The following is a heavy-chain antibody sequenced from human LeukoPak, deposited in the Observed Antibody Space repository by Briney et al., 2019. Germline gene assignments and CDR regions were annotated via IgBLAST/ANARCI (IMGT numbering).Heavy chain of an antibody. CDR1: GGSISISPYY. CDR3: ARDPGDWFDP. CDR2: IYYSGST. J-gene: IGHJ5*02. V-gene: IGHV4-39*07. D-gene: IGHD3-10*01. Sequence: PSETLSLTCTVSGGSISISPYYWGWIRQPPGKGLEWIGTIYYSGSTYYNPSLKSRVTISVDTSKNQFSLKLSSVTAADTAVYYCARDPGDWFDPWGQGTLVTVSS.